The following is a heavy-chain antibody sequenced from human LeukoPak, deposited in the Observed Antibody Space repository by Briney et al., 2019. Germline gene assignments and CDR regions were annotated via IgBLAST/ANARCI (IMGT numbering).Heavy chain of an antibody. CDR2: IKQDGSEK. CDR1: GFTFSSYW. D-gene: IGHD3-10*02. CDR3: AELGITTIGGV. Sequence: GGSLRLSCTASGFTFSSYWMTWVRQAPGKGLEWVDNIKQDGSEKYYVDSVKGRFTISRDNAKNSLYLQMNSQRAEDTAVYYCAELGITTIGGVWGKGTAVTISS. V-gene: IGHV3-7*01. J-gene: IGHJ6*04.